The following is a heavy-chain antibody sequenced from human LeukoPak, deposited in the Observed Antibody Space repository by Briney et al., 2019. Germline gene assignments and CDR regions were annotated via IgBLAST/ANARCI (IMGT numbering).Heavy chain of an antibody. D-gene: IGHD3-3*01. CDR1: GYTFTSYG. CDR3: ARARRFRFLEWTPDFDY. V-gene: IGHV1-18*01. Sequence: GASVKVSCKASGYTFTSYGISWVRQAPGQDLEWMGWISAYNGNTNYAQKVQGRVTMTTDTSTSTAYMELRSLRSDDTAVYYCARARRFRFLEWTPDFDYWGQGTLVTVSS. CDR2: ISAYNGNT. J-gene: IGHJ4*02.